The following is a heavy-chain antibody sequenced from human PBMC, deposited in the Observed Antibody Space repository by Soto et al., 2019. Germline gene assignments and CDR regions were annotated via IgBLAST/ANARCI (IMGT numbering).Heavy chain of an antibody. J-gene: IGHJ4*02. CDR2: INPSGGST. Sequence: QVQLVQSGAEVKKPGASVKVSCKASGYTFSSYYMHWVRQAPGQGLEWMGIINPSGGSTTYAQKFQGRXXMXRAXSTSTVYMELSSLTSEDTAVYYCARASVSGRRFDYWGEGTLVTVSS. V-gene: IGHV1-46*03. D-gene: IGHD6-19*01. CDR3: ARASVSGRRFDY. CDR1: GYTFSSYY.